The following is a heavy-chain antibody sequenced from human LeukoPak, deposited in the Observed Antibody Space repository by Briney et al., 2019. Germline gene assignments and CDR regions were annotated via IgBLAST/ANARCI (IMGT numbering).Heavy chain of an antibody. D-gene: IGHD4-17*01. Sequence: SETLSLTCTVSGGSVSSGSYYWSWIRQPPGKGLEWIGYIYYSGSTNCNPSLKSRVTISVDMSKNQFSLRVNSVTAADTAVYYCATGGNYGVGFDPWGQGTLVTVSP. CDR3: ATGGNYGVGFDP. CDR2: IYYSGST. J-gene: IGHJ5*02. CDR1: GGSVSSGSYY. V-gene: IGHV4-61*01.